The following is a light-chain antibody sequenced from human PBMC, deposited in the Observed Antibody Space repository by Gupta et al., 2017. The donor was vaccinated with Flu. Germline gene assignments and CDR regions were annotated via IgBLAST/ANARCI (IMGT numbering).Light chain of an antibody. J-gene: IGLJ2*01. CDR1: TSNVGSNY. Sequence: RVTISCSGGTSNVGSNYVYWYQQLPGAAPNLLIYRSIKRPSGVPDRFSGSKSATSASLAISGLRADDEADYYCAAGDDSLSGVVFGGGTKLTVL. CDR3: AAGDDSLSGVV. CDR2: RSI. V-gene: IGLV1-47*01.